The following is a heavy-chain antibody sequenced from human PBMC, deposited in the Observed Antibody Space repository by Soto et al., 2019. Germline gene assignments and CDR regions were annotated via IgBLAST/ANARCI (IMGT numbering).Heavy chain of an antibody. Sequence: GGSLRLSCAASGFTFSSYAMSWVRQAPGKGLEWVSAISGSGGSTYYADSVKGRFTISRDNSKNTLYLQMNSLRAEDTAVYYCAKEMGDYDSGVEVACFDYWGQGTLVTVSS. V-gene: IGHV3-23*01. D-gene: IGHD3-22*01. CDR1: GFTFSSYA. CDR2: ISGSGGST. J-gene: IGHJ4*02. CDR3: AKEMGDYDSGVEVACFDY.